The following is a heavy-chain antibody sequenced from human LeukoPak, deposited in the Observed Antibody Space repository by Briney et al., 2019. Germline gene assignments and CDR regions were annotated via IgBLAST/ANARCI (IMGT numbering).Heavy chain of an antibody. J-gene: IGHJ4*02. CDR2: IYYSGST. D-gene: IGHD3-22*01. CDR1: GGSISSYY. CDR3: ARGLYYYDSSGYRY. Sequence: SETLSLTCTVSGGSISSYYWSWIRQPPGEGPEWIGYIYYSGSTNYNPSLKSRVTISVDTSKNQFSLKLSSVTAADTAVYYCARGLYYYDSSGYRYWGPGTLVTVSS. V-gene: IGHV4-59*01.